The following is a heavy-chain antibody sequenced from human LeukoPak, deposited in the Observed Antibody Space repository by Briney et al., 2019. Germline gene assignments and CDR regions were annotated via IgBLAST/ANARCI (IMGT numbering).Heavy chain of an antibody. J-gene: IGHJ4*02. CDR1: GFTFSSYG. CDR2: ISHDGSNK. CDR3: AKVHYYDSSGYLEY. D-gene: IGHD3-22*01. V-gene: IGHV3-30*18. Sequence: GRSLRLSCAASGFTFSSYGMHWVRQAPGKGLEWVAVISHDGSNKFYADSVEGRFTISRDNSKSTLYLQMNSLRAEDTAVYYCAKVHYYDSSGYLEYWGQGTLVTVSS.